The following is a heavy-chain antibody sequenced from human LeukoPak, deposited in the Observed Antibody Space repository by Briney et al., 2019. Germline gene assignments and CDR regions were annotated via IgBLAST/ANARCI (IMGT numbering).Heavy chain of an antibody. CDR3: ARRIASPGYSNEGWFDP. V-gene: IGHV5-51*01. D-gene: IGHD6-13*01. J-gene: IGHJ5*02. CDR1: GYSFTSYW. Sequence: GESLKISCKGSGYSFTSYWIGWGRQVPGKGLEWMGIIYPGDSDTRYSPSFQGQVTISADKSISTAYLQWSSLKASDTAMYYCARRIASPGYSNEGWFDPWGQGTLVTVFS. CDR2: IYPGDSDT.